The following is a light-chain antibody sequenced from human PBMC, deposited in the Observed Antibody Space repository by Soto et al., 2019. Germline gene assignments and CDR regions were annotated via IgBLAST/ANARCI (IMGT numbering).Light chain of an antibody. Sequence: VSTKYPWTLSLSPGERSTLSCWTTQTFRNNYLAWYQQKPGQAPRLLMYDPSSRATGIPDRLCGVGSGTDFTHTISRLEPEDFAVYHCQQFSSYPPTFAGG. J-gene: IGKJ4*01. CDR3: QQFSSYPPT. V-gene: IGKV3-20*01. CDR1: QTFRNNY. CDR2: DPS.